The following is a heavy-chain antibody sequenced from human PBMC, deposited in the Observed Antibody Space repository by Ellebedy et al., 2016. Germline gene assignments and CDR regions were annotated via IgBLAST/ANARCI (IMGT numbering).Heavy chain of an antibody. D-gene: IGHD5-12*01. V-gene: IGHV1-18*01. CDR2: ISTYNGNT. CDR3: ARTYSGYDSSRRWFDP. Sequence: ASVKVSXKASGYTFTTSGISWVRQAPGQGLEWMGWISTYNGNTNYAQKFQGRVTMTTDTSTSTAYMELRSLRSDDTAVYYCARTYSGYDSSRRWFDPWGQGTLVTVSS. J-gene: IGHJ5*02. CDR1: GYTFTTSG.